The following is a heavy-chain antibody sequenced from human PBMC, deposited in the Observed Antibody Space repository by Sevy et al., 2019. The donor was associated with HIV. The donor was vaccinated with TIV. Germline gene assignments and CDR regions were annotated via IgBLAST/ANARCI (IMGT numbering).Heavy chain of an antibody. J-gene: IGHJ4*02. CDR2: ISGGGATI. CDR1: GLALSDYY. Sequence: GGSLRLSCAASGLALSDYYMAWIRQAPGKGLEWVSYISGGGATIYYADSVKGRFTISRDNAKATLYLQMNSLRVDDTAVYFCARDPFHFLRGCFWGQGTQVTVSS. D-gene: IGHD3-10*01. V-gene: IGHV3-11*01. CDR3: ARDPFHFLRGCF.